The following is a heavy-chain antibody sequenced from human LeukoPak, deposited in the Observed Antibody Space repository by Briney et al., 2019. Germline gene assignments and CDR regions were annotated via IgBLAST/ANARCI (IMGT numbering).Heavy chain of an antibody. D-gene: IGHD3-9*01. CDR2: IYYSGST. Sequence: RRSGTLPLTRPVSACSISSYYWSGIPQPPGKRLEWIWDIYYSGSTNYNPSLKSRVTISVDTSKNQFSLKLSSVTAADTAVYYCAGAGLRYFDYTFAYWGQGTLVTVSS. J-gene: IGHJ4*02. CDR3: AGAGLRYFDYTFAY. V-gene: IGHV4-59*01. CDR1: ACSISSYY.